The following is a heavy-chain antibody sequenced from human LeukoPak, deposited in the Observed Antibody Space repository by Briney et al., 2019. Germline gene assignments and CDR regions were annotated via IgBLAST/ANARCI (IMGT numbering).Heavy chain of an antibody. D-gene: IGHD3-22*01. CDR2: IIPIFGTA. Sequence: SVKVSFKASGGTFSSYAISWVRQAPGQGLEWMGGIIPIFGTANCAQKFQGRVTITADESTSTAYMELSSLRSEDTAVYYCASIPYDSSGRGASWFDPWGQGTLVTVSS. V-gene: IGHV1-69*13. J-gene: IGHJ5*02. CDR1: GGTFSSYA. CDR3: ASIPYDSSGRGASWFDP.